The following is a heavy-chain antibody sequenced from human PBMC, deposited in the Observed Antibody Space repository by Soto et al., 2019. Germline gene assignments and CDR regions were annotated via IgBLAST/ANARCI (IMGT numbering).Heavy chain of an antibody. V-gene: IGHV4-31*03. J-gene: IGHJ4*02. CDR3: ATYGSGTYKPTTFDY. D-gene: IGHD3-10*01. CDR1: GGSISSGGYY. Sequence: QVQLQESGPGLVKPSQTLSLTCTVSGGSISSGGYYWSGIRQHPGKGLEWIGYIYYSGSTYYNPALKSRVTISVDTSKNQFSLKLSSVTAADTAVYYCATYGSGTYKPTTFDYWGQGTLVNVSS. CDR2: IYYSGST.